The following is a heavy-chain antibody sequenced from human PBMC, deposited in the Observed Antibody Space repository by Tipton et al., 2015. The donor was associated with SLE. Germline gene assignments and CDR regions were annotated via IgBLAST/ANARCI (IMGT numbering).Heavy chain of an antibody. CDR1: GGSISSSSYY. J-gene: IGHJ4*02. CDR3: AREPLVGTAAYYFDY. V-gene: IGHV4-39*07. Sequence: TLSLTCTVSGGSISSSSYYWAWIRQPPGKGLEWIGRKFYSGSAFYNPSLKSRVTISVDTSKNQFSLRLTSVTAADTAVYYCAREPLVGTAAYYFDYWGQGFLVTVSS. D-gene: IGHD1-26*01. CDR2: KFYSGSA.